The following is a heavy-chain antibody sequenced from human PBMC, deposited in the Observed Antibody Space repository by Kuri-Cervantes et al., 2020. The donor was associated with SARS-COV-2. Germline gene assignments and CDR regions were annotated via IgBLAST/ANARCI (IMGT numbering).Heavy chain of an antibody. V-gene: IGHV4-59*01. Sequence: SDTLSLTCTVSGVSISSYYWSWIRQPPGKGLEWIGYIDDIGSLKNTPSLQSRVTISVDTSKSQLSLKLCSVTAADTAVYYCARVDRYCSSTSCYGVRDYYYYYYMDVWGKGTTVTVSS. D-gene: IGHD2-2*01. CDR2: IDDIGSL. CDR1: GVSISSYY. CDR3: ARVDRYCSSTSCYGVRDYYYYYYMDV. J-gene: IGHJ6*03.